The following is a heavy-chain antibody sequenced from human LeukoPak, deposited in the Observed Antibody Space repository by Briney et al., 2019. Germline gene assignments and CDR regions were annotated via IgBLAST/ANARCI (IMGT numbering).Heavy chain of an antibody. CDR1: GFTFDDYA. Sequence: GGSLRLSCAASGFTFDDYAMHWVRQAPGKGLEWVSLISWDGGSTYYADSVKGRFTISRDNSKNTLYLQMNRLRAEDTAVYYCAKDFSVYYYDSRVLDYWGQGTLVTVSS. CDR2: ISWDGGST. D-gene: IGHD3-22*01. J-gene: IGHJ4*02. CDR3: AKDFSVYYYDSRVLDY. V-gene: IGHV3-43D*03.